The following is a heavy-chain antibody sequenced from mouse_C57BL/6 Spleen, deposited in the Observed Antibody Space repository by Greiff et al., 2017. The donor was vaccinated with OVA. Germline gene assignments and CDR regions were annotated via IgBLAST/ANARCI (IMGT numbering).Heavy chain of an antibody. CDR1: GYTFTNYW. J-gene: IGHJ4*01. Sequence: QVQLQQSGAELVRPGTSVKMSCKASGYTFTNYWIGWAKQRPGHGLEWIGDIYPGGGYTNYNEKFKGKATLTADKSSSTAYMQFSSLTSEDSAIYYCARLSPTVVATDAMDYWGQGTSVTVSS. D-gene: IGHD1-1*01. V-gene: IGHV1-63*01. CDR3: ARLSPTVVATDAMDY. CDR2: IYPGGGYT.